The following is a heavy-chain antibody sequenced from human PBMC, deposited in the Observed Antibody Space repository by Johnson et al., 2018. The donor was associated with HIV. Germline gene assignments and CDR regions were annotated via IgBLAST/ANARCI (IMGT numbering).Heavy chain of an antibody. Sequence: VQLVESGGGVVRPGGSLRLSCAASGFSFDDYGMSWVRQVPGKGLEWVSGINWNGGSTGYADSVQGPFIISRDKAKNSLYLRMNSLRPEDTALYYCAIDFVAFGECTAFDIWGQGTMVTVSS. D-gene: IGHD3-10*01. V-gene: IGHV3-20*04. CDR2: INWNGGST. CDR3: AIDFVAFGECTAFDI. J-gene: IGHJ3*02. CDR1: GFSFDDYG.